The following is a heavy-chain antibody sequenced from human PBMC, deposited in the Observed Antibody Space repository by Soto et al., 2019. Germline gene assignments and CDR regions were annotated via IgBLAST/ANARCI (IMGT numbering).Heavy chain of an antibody. CDR1: GGSFSGFY. CDR3: ARMAGPWYFDL. CDR2: INHSGSS. Sequence: SETLSLTCAVDGGSFSGFYWTWIRQPPGKGLEWIGEINHSGSSNYNPPLKSRVTMSLDTSRNQFSLSLNSVTAADTAVYYCARMAGPWYFDLWGRGTLVT. J-gene: IGHJ2*01. V-gene: IGHV4-34*01.